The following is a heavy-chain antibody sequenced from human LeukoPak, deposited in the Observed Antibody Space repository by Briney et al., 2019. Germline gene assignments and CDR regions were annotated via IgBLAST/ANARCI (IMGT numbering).Heavy chain of an antibody. D-gene: IGHD5-18*01. J-gene: IGHJ3*02. Sequence: PSETLSLTCAVYGGSFSGYYWSWIRQPPGKGLEWIGEINHSGSTNYNPSLKSRVTISVDTSKNQFSLKLSSVTAADTAVYYCARGPVGYSYGYLLWAFDIWAKGQWSPSLQ. CDR2: INHSGST. CDR3: ARGPVGYSYGYLLWAFDI. CDR1: GGSFSGYY. V-gene: IGHV4-34*01.